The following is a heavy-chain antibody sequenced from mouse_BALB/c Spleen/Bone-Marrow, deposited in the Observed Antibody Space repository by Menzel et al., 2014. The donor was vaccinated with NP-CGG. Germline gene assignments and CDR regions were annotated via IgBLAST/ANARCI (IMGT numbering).Heavy chain of an antibody. Sequence: EVQLVESGGGLVKSGGSLKLSCAASGFSFNSYGMSWVRQTPEKRLEWVATISGGGSYTFYPDSVKGRSTISRDNAKNNLYLQLSSLWSEDTALYYCARHAYYDQTEVSFVYWGQGTLVTVSA. J-gene: IGHJ3*01. CDR1: GFSFNSYG. D-gene: IGHD2-4*01. CDR3: ARHAYYDQTEVSFVY. V-gene: IGHV5-9-2*01. CDR2: ISGGGSYT.